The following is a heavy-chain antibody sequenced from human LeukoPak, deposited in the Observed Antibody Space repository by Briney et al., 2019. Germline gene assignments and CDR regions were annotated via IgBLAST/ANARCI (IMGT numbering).Heavy chain of an antibody. J-gene: IGHJ4*02. CDR2: IYYSGST. CDR3: ARQGLHSDY. Sequence: SETLSLTCTVSGGSISSSSYYWGWIRQPPGTGLGWIGSIYYSGSTYYNPSLKSRVTISVDTSKNQFSLKLSSVTAADTAVYYCARQGLHSDYWGQGTLVTVSS. D-gene: IGHD4-11*01. V-gene: IGHV4-39*01. CDR1: GGSISSSSYY.